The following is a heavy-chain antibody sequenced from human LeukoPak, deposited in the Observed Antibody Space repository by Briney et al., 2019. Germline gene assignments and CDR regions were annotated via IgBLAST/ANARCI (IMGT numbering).Heavy chain of an antibody. CDR3: ATSMVRGILNY. CDR2: ISSSSSYI. J-gene: IGHJ4*02. D-gene: IGHD3-10*01. V-gene: IGHV3-21*01. Sequence: GGSLRLSCAASGFTFSSYSMNWVRQAPGKGLEWVSSISSSSSYICYADSVKGRFTISRDNAKNSLYLQMNSLRAEDTAVYYCATSMVRGILNYWGQGTLVTVSS. CDR1: GFTFSSYS.